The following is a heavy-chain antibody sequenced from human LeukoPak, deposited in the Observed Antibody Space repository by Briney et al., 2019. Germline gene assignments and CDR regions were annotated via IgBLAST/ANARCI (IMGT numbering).Heavy chain of an antibody. CDR3: ASPKGGDYGLVDI. D-gene: IGHD4-17*01. CDR1: GFTVSNNY. CDR2: IYSGGST. J-gene: IGHJ3*02. Sequence: PGGSLRLSCAASGFTVSNNYMSWVRQAPGKGLEWVSVIYSGGSTYYADSVKGRFTISRDNSKNTLYLQMNSLRAEDTAVYYCASPKGGDYGLVDIWGQGTMVTVSS. V-gene: IGHV3-66*01.